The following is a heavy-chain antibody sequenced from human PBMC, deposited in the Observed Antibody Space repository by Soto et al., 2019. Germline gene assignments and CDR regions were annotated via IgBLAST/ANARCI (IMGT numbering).Heavy chain of an antibody. CDR2: ISGSGGST. D-gene: IGHD3-22*01. CDR1: GFTFSSYA. V-gene: IGHV3-23*01. J-gene: IGHJ5*02. CDR3: PKGDIVVVTANWFAP. Sequence: PGGSLRLSCAALGFTFSSYAMSWVRQAPGKGLEWVSAISGSGGSTYYADSVKGRFTISRDNSKNTLYLQMNSLRAEDTAVYYCPKGDIVVVTANWFAPWGQGTLVTVSS.